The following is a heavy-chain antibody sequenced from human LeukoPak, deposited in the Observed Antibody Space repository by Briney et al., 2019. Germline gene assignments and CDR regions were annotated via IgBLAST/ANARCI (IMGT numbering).Heavy chain of an antibody. Sequence: PGGSLRLSCAASGFTFSSYGMHWVRQAPGKGLEWVAVISYDGSNKYYADSVKGRFTISRDNSKNTLYLQMNSLRAEDTAVYYCAKGLRISGSYLSPLGGWGQGTLVTVSS. D-gene: IGHD1-26*01. CDR1: GFTFSSYG. CDR3: AKGLRISGSYLSPLGG. CDR2: ISYDGSNK. J-gene: IGHJ4*02. V-gene: IGHV3-30*18.